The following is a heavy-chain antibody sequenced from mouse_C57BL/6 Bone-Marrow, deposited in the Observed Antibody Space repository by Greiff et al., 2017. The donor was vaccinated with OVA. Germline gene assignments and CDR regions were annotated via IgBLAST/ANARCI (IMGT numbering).Heavy chain of an antibody. CDR1: GYTFTSYG. CDR2: IYPRSGNT. V-gene: IGHV1-81*01. D-gene: IGHD4-1*01. CDR3: ASLSNWEGESLFAY. J-gene: IGHJ3*01. Sequence: VQLQQSGAELARPGASVKLSCKASGYTFTSYGISWVKQRTGQGLEWIGEIYPRSGNTYYTEKFKGKATLTADKSSSTAYMELRSLTSEGSAVYFCASLSNWEGESLFAYWGQGTLVTVSA.